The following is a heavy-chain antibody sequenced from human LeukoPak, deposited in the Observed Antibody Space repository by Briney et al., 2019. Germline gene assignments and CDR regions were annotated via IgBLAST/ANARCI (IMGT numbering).Heavy chain of an antibody. CDR3: ARDQGYSYGKGY. V-gene: IGHV3-66*02. J-gene: IGHJ4*02. Sequence: GGSLTLSCAASGFTFSSYWMFWVRQAPGKGLEWVSVIYSGGSTYYADSVKGRFTISRDNSKNTLYLQMNSLRAEDTAVYYCARDQGYSYGKGYWGQGTLVTVSS. D-gene: IGHD5-18*01. CDR1: GFTFSSYW. CDR2: IYSGGST.